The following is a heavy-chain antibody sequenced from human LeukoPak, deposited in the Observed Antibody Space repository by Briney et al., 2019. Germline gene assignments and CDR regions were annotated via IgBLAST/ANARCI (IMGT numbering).Heavy chain of an antibody. Sequence: PGGYLRLSCAASGFIFSDYEMNWVRQAPGKGLEWVANINQDGHAQYYVQSVRGRFTISRDNAKSSLYLQMNSLSVEDTGVYYCARNSYGSGSHDHWGQGTLVTVSS. CDR1: GFIFSDYE. CDR2: INQDGHAQ. V-gene: IGHV3-7*01. J-gene: IGHJ5*02. CDR3: ARNSYGSGSHDH. D-gene: IGHD3-10*01.